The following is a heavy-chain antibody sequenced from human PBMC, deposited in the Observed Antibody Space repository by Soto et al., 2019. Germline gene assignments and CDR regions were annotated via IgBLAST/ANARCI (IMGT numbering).Heavy chain of an antibody. Sequence: GGSLRLSCAASGFTFSTYAMAWVRQAPGKGLEWVSGVSASGLNTDYADPVKGRFYISRDNSKNTLYLQMNSRRAEDTAVYYCAREPPGDYYYSSGHLLNWGQGTLVTVSS. V-gene: IGHV3-23*01. J-gene: IGHJ4*02. D-gene: IGHD3-22*01. CDR1: GFTFSTYA. CDR2: VSASGLNT. CDR3: AREPPGDYYYSSGHLLN.